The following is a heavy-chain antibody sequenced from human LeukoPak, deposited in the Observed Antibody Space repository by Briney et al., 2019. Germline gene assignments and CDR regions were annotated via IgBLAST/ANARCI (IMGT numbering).Heavy chain of an antibody. CDR1: GYILSSYN. CDR3: ARDKQLVLDY. Sequence: ASVKVSCKASGYILSSYNMHWVRQAPGQRLEWMGWINAGNGNTKYSQEFQGRVTITRDTSASTAYMELSSLRSEDMAVYYCARDKQLVLDYWGQGTLVTVSS. CDR2: INAGNGNT. V-gene: IGHV1-3*03. D-gene: IGHD6-6*01. J-gene: IGHJ4*02.